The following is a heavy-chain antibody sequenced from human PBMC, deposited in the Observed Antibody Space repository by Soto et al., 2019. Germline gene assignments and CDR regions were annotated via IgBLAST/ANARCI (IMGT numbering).Heavy chain of an antibody. J-gene: IGHJ4*02. CDR1: GFPFSSYA. Sequence: GGSLRLSCAASGFPFSSYAMTWVRQAPGKGLEWVAVILAGGDSTFYADSVEGRFTISIDNSKNTLYLQINSLRADDTAVYYCARGGKYRELDCWGQGTLVTVSS. V-gene: IGHV3-23*01. D-gene: IGHD3-16*01. CDR2: ILAGGDST. CDR3: ARGGKYRELDC.